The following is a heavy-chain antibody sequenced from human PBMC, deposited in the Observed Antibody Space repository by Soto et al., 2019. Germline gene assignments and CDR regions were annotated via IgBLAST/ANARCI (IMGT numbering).Heavy chain of an antibody. J-gene: IGHJ4*02. V-gene: IGHV2-5*02. Sequence: QITLKESGPTRVKPTQTLTLTCTFSGFSLSTSGVGVGWIRQPPGKALEWLALIYWDDDKRYSPSLKSRLTITKDTSENQVVLTMTHMDPVDTATYYCGHRAVYSGSYWDGGYFDYWGQGTLVTISS. CDR2: IYWDDDK. CDR3: GHRAVYSGSYWDGGYFDY. D-gene: IGHD1-26*01. CDR1: GFSLSTSGVG.